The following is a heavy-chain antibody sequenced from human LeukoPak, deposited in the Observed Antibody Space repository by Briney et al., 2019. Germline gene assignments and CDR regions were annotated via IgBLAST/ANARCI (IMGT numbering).Heavy chain of an antibody. Sequence: KPSQTLSLTCAVSGGSISSGDFPWSWIRQPPGKGLEWIGYIFHTGHTSYNPCLKSRVTISVDMSKNQLSLRLTSVTAADTAVYYCARGFYGAGSHFDYWGQETLVTVSS. CDR2: IFHTGHT. D-gene: IGHD3-10*01. CDR3: ARGFYGAGSHFDY. V-gene: IGHV4-30-2*01. CDR1: GGSISSGDFP. J-gene: IGHJ4*02.